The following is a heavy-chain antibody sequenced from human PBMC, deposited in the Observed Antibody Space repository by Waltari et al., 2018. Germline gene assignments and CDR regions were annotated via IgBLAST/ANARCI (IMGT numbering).Heavy chain of an antibody. CDR1: GFTFSSYA. D-gene: IGHD2-15*01. Sequence: QVQLVESGGGVVQPGRSLRLSCAASGFTFSSYAMHWVRQAPGKGLEWVAVISYDGSNKYYADSVKGRFTISRDNSKNTLYLQMNSLRAEDTAVYYCARGVARTAMDVWGKGTTVTVSS. CDR2: ISYDGSNK. J-gene: IGHJ6*04. CDR3: ARGVARTAMDV. V-gene: IGHV3-30-3*01.